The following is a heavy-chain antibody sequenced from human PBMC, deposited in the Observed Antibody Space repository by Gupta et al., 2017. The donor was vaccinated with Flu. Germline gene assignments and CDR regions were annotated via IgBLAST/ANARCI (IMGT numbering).Heavy chain of an antibody. Sequence: LIRQPPGQGLEWIATIYYSGTAYYNPSLRGRATMSLDKSRNLFSLKMRSMTTADTAVYCCACGVDDSAFDFWGQGPLVTVSS. J-gene: IGHJ4*02. V-gene: IGHV4-39*01. CDR2: IYYSGTA. CDR3: ACGVDDSAFDF. D-gene: IGHD3-3*01.